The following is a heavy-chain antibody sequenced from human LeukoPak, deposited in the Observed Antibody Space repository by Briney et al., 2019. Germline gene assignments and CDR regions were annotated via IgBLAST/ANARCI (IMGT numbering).Heavy chain of an antibody. J-gene: IGHJ4*02. V-gene: IGHV3-66*01. D-gene: IGHD4-23*01. Sequence: GGSLRLSCAASGFTARSNYMSWVRQAPGKGLEWVSVIYSGGSTDYADSVKGRFTISRDNSKNTLYLQMNSLRSEDTAVYYCTTESVDLFDYWGQGTLVTVSS. CDR1: GFTARSNY. CDR2: IYSGGST. CDR3: TTESVDLFDY.